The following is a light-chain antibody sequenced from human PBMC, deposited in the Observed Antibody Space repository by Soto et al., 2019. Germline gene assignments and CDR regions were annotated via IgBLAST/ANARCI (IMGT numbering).Light chain of an antibody. Sequence: QSVLTQPPSASGTPGQRVIISCSGSRSNIQSNTVNWYQQHPGKAPKLMIYEVSNRPSRVSNRFSGSKSGNTASLTISGLQAEDEADYYCSSYTRSSTSYVFGTGTKVTVL. CDR2: EVS. V-gene: IGLV2-14*01. CDR3: SSYTRSSTSYV. J-gene: IGLJ1*01. CDR1: RSNIQSNT.